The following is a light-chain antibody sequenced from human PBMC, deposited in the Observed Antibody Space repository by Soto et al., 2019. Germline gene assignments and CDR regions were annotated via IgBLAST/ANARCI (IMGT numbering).Light chain of an antibody. J-gene: IGKJ2*01. CDR2: GAF. V-gene: IGKV3-15*01. Sequence: EIVMTPSPATLSVSPGEGATLSCRASQSVGSSLAWYQQKPGQPPRILIYGAFTRVTGIPARFSGSGSGTEFTLTISSLQSEDFAVYYCQQYINWPVYTFGQGTKLEIK. CDR1: QSVGSS. CDR3: QQYINWPVYT.